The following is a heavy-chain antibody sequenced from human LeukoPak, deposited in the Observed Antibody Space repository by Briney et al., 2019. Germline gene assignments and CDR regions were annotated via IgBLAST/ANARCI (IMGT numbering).Heavy chain of an antibody. V-gene: IGHV3-30*18. Sequence: GGSLRLSCAASGFTFSTYGMHWVRQAPGKGLEWEAVISYDGSNKYYADSVKGRFTISRDNSKNTLYLQMNSLRAEDTAVYYCAKCIAAAGGYYYGMDVWGQGTTVTVSS. CDR1: GFTFSTYG. CDR2: ISYDGSNK. J-gene: IGHJ6*02. CDR3: AKCIAAAGGYYYGMDV. D-gene: IGHD6-13*01.